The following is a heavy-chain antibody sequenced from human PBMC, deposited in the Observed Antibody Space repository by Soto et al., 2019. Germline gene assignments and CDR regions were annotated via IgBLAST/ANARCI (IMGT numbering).Heavy chain of an antibody. CDR3: ARDFGWNYDYYYYGMDV. D-gene: IGHD1-7*01. Sequence: GGSLRLSCAASGFTFSSYGMHWVRQAPGKGLEWVAVIWYDGSNKYYADSVKGRFTISRDNSKNTLYLQMNSLRAEDTAVYYCARDFGWNYDYYYYGMDVWGQVTTVTVSS. CDR2: IWYDGSNK. CDR1: GFTFSSYG. V-gene: IGHV3-33*01. J-gene: IGHJ6*02.